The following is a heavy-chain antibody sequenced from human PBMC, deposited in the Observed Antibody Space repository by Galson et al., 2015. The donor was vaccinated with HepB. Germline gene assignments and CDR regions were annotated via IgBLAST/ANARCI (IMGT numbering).Heavy chain of an antibody. CDR1: GGTFSSYA. V-gene: IGHV1-69*13. CDR3: ARDCSGGSCYPGGEWRYYYYGMDV. CDR2: IIPFFGTA. J-gene: IGHJ6*02. Sequence: SVKVSCKAFGGTFSSYAISWVRQAPGQGLEWMGGIIPFFGTANYAQKFQGRVTITADESTSTAYMELSSLRSEDTAVYYCARDCSGGSCYPGGEWRYYYYGMDVWGQGTTVTVSS. D-gene: IGHD2-15*01.